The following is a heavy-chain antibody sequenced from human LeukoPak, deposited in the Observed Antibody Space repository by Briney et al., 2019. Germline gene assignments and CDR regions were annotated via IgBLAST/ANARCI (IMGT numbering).Heavy chain of an antibody. D-gene: IGHD3-9*01. CDR1: GYTFTTYD. CDR3: ARDSASWYDILTGSLRPDYYMDV. V-gene: IGHV1-8*01. J-gene: IGHJ6*03. Sequence: ASVKVSCKTSGYTFTTYDINWVRQATGQGLEWMGWMNPNTGDTGYAQKFQGRVTLTRNTSISTAYMELSSLRSEDTAVYYCARDSASWYDILTGSLRPDYYMDVWGKGTTVTVSS. CDR2: MNPNTGDT.